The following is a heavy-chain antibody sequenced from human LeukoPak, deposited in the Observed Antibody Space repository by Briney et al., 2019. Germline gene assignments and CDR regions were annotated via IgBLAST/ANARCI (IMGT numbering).Heavy chain of an antibody. V-gene: IGHV3-23*01. CDR2: ISGSGGGT. Sequence: RAGGSLRLSCAASGFTFSSYAMSWVRQAPGRGLERVSGISGSGGGTYYADSVKGRFTISRDNSKNTLYLQMNSLRAEDTAIYYCAKKEEQWLNDYWGQGTLVTVSS. J-gene: IGHJ4*02. CDR3: AKKEEQWLNDY. CDR1: GFTFSSYA. D-gene: IGHD6-19*01.